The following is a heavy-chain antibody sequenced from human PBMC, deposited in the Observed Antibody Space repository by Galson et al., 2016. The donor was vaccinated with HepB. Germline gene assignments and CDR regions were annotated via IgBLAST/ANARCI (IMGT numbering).Heavy chain of an antibody. J-gene: IGHJ5*02. CDR3: AKVDCGDCLTGFGP. CDR2: IGGRGHNA. V-gene: IGHV3-23*01. CDR1: GFTFSAFA. D-gene: IGHD2-21*02. Sequence: SLRLSCAASGFTFSAFALTWVRQAPGKGLEWVSGIGGRGHNAYYADSVKGRFTISRDNSRNTLYLQMNTLTVEDTAVYYCAKVDCGDCLTGFGPWGQGTLVSVSS.